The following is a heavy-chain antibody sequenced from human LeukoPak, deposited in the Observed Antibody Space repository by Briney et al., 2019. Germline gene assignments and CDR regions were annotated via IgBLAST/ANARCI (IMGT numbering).Heavy chain of an antibody. CDR2: IYPDDSDT. D-gene: IGHD6-13*01. J-gene: IGHJ4*02. V-gene: IGHV5-51*01. CDR3: GRLAGLYSSSRSGSYFDS. CDR1: GYPFSSYW. Sequence: GESLKISFQGSGYPFSSYWIGWVRPMPGKGLGWMGVIYPDDSDTRYSPSFQGQVTISADKSITTAYLQWSSLKASDSAMYYCGRLAGLYSSSRSGSYFDSWGQGTLVTVSS.